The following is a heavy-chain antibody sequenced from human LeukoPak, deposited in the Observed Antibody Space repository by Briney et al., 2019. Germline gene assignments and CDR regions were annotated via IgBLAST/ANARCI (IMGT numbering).Heavy chain of an antibody. V-gene: IGHV3-30-3*01. CDR1: GFTFSSYA. J-gene: IGHJ4*02. CDR3: ARDPMRYCSSTSCYIPGY. Sequence: GGSLRLSCIASGFTFSSYAMHWVRQAPGKGLEWVAVISYDGSNKYYADSVKGRFTISRDNSKNTLYLQMNSLRAEDTAVYYCARDPMRYCSSTSCYIPGYWGQGTLVTVSS. D-gene: IGHD2-2*02. CDR2: ISYDGSNK.